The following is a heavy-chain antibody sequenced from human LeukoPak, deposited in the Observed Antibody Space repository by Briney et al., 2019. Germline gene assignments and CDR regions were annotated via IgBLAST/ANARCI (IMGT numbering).Heavy chain of an antibody. CDR1: GNSIGSYY. V-gene: IGHV4-59*01. CDR3: ARAWGYYYYMDV. D-gene: IGHD3-16*01. J-gene: IGHJ6*03. Sequence: SETLSLTCTLSGNSIGSYYWTWIRQPPGKGLEWIGYVDHSGSTNYNPSLKSRVIISVDTSKNQFSLKLNSVTAAVAAVYYCARAWGYYYYMDVWGKGTTVTVSS. CDR2: VDHSGST.